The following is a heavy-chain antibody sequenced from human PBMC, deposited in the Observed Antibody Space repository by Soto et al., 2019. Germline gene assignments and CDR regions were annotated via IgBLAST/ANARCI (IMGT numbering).Heavy chain of an antibody. CDR1: GGSFSGYY. Sequence: SETLSLTCAVYGGSFSGYYWSWIRQPPGKGLEWIGEINHSGSTNYNPSLKSRVTISVDTSKNQFSLKLSSVTAADTAVYYCARVSGSYYFDHWGQGTMVTVYS. V-gene: IGHV4-34*01. CDR3: ARVSGSYYFDH. J-gene: IGHJ4*02. D-gene: IGHD1-26*01. CDR2: INHSGST.